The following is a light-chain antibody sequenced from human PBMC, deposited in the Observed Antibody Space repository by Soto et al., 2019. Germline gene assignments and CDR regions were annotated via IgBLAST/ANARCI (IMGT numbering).Light chain of an antibody. Sequence: EIVLTQSPGTLSLSPRERATLSCRASQSVSNAYLAWYQHKVGQSPRLLIYGASNRAPGIPDRCSGSGSGTYFTLTISRLEPEDFAVYYCQQYAASPRTFGQGTQVEVK. CDR3: QQYAASPRT. CDR2: GAS. CDR1: QSVSNAY. V-gene: IGKV3-20*01. J-gene: IGKJ1*01.